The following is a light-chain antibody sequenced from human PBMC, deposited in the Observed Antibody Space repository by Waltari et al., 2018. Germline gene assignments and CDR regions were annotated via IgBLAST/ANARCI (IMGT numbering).Light chain of an antibody. J-gene: IGLJ3*02. CDR1: KLGDKY. Sequence: SYELTQAPSVSVSPGQTASLTCSGDKLGDKYVSWYQQKPGQSPVLVIYEDTKRPSGIHGRFSGCNCGDTATLTISGTHAMDEADYYCQAWDSTAVVFGGGTKLTVL. CDR3: QAWDSTAVV. V-gene: IGLV3-1*01. CDR2: EDT.